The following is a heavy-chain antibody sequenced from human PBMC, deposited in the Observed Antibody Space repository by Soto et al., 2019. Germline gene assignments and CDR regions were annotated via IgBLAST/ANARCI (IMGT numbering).Heavy chain of an antibody. V-gene: IGHV1-2*02. CDR3: ARTYYYYYGMDV. J-gene: IGHJ6*02. CDR1: VYTFTCYY. Sequence: XSVKVSCKASVYTFTCYYMHWVRQAPGQGLEWMGWINPNSGGTNYAQKFQGRVTMTRDTSISTAYMELSRLRSDDTAVYYCARTYYYYYGMDVWGQGTTVTVSS. CDR2: INPNSGGT.